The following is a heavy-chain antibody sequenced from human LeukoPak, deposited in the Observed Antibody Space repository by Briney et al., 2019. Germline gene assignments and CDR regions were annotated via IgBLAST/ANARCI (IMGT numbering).Heavy chain of an antibody. Sequence: SETLSLTCTVSGGSISSYYWSWVRQPPGKGLEWIGYIFYSGSTNYNPSLKSRVTISVDTSKNRFSLKLSSVTAADTAVYYCARGGTMTTVPLWGQGTLVTVSS. D-gene: IGHD4-17*01. V-gene: IGHV4-59*08. J-gene: IGHJ4*02. CDR2: IFYSGST. CDR3: ARGGTMTTVPL. CDR1: GGSISSYY.